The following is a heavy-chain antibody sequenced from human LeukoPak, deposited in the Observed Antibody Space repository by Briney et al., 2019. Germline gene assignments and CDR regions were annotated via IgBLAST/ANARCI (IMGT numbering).Heavy chain of an antibody. D-gene: IGHD5-12*01. V-gene: IGHV4-4*02. J-gene: IGHJ3*02. Sequence: PGGSLRLSCAASGFTFSSYSMNWVRQPPGKGLEWIGEIYHTGSTNYNPSLKSRVTISVDKSKNQFSLNLSSVTAADTAMYYCARDTGGRGRLDGFDIWGQGTTVTVSS. CDR2: IYHTGST. CDR3: ARDTGGRGRLDGFDI. CDR1: GFTFSSYSM.